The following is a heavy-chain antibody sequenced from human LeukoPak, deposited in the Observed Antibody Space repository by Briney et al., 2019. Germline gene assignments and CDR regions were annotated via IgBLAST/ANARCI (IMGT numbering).Heavy chain of an antibody. CDR1: GFTFSSHS. V-gene: IGHV3-48*01. CDR2: ISSSSSTI. Sequence: GGSLRLSCAASGFTFSSHSMNWVRQAPGKGLEWVSYISSSSSTIYYADSVKGRFTISRDNAKNSLYLQMNSLRAEDTAVYYCARGAYYHEDWGQGTLVTVFS. CDR3: ARGAYYHED. D-gene: IGHD3-3*02. J-gene: IGHJ4*02.